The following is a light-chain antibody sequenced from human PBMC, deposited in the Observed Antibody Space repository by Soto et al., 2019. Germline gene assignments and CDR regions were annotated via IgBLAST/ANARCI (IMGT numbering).Light chain of an antibody. Sequence: EIVLTQSPATLSLSPGERVTLSCRASQSVSSDLAWYQQIPGQAPRLLIYDASNRATGIPARFSGSGSGTDFTLTISSLEPEDFAVYYCQQRSNWPPEYTFGQGTKLEIK. CDR1: QSVSSD. V-gene: IGKV3-11*01. J-gene: IGKJ2*01. CDR3: QQRSNWPPEYT. CDR2: DAS.